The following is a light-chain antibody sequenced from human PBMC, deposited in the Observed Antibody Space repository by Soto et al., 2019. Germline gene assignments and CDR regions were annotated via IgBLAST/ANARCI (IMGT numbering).Light chain of an antibody. Sequence: EIVLTQSPGTLSLSPGERATLSCRASQYISSYLAWYQQKPGQAPRLLIHGASSRATGIPDRFSGSGSGTEFSLTISSLEPEDLAVYFCQQYYTSLPWTFGQGTKVEIQ. CDR3: QQYYTSLPWT. J-gene: IGKJ1*01. V-gene: IGKV3-20*01. CDR2: GAS. CDR1: QYISSY.